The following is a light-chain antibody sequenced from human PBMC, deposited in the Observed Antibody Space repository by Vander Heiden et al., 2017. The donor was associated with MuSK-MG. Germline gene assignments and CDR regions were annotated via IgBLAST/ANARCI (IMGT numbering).Light chain of an antibody. CDR1: QSISSY. Sequence: DIQMTQSPSSLSASVGDRVTITCRASQSISSYLNWYQQKPGKAPKLLIYAASSLQSGVPSRFSGSGSGTDFTLTISSLQPEDFATYYCQQSDSTPQTFGPGTKLXIK. V-gene: IGKV1-39*01. CDR3: QQSDSTPQT. CDR2: AAS. J-gene: IGKJ2*01.